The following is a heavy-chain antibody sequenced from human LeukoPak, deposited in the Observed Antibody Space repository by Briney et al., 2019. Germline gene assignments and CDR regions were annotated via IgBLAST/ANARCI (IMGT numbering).Heavy chain of an antibody. CDR1: GYTFTDYY. V-gene: IGHV1-2*02. CDR3: ARGDYYDSRGFRW. Sequence: GASVKVSCKASGYTFTDYYTHWVRQAPGQGLEWMGWINPDSGGTNYAQKFQGRVTMTRNTSISTAWMELSRLRSDDTAVYYCARGDYYDSRGFRWWGQGTLVTVSS. CDR2: INPDSGGT. D-gene: IGHD3-22*01. J-gene: IGHJ4*02.